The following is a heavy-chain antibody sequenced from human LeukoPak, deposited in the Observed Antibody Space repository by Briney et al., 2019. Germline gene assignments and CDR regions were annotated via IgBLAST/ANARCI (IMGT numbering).Heavy chain of an antibody. Sequence: PGGSLRLSCAASGFTFSNYWVHWVRQAPGKGLVWVSRINPDGSTINYADSVKGRFTISRDNAKNTLYLQMNSLRAEDTAVYYCARPGYYYGMDVWGQGTTVTVSS. CDR1: GFTFSNYW. V-gene: IGHV3-74*01. J-gene: IGHJ6*02. D-gene: IGHD3-10*01. CDR2: INPDGSTI. CDR3: ARPGYYYGMDV.